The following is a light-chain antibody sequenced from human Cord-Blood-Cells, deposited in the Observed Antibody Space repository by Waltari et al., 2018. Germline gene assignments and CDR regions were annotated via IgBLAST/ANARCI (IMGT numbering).Light chain of an antibody. CDR1: QSVSSN. Sequence: EIVMTQSPATLSVSPGDRATLPCRASQSVSSNLAWYQQKPGQAPRLLIYGESTRATGIPARFSGSGSGTEFTLTISSLQSEDCAVYYCQQYNNWPPYSFGQGTKLEIK. J-gene: IGKJ2*03. V-gene: IGKV3-15*01. CDR2: GES. CDR3: QQYNNWPPYS.